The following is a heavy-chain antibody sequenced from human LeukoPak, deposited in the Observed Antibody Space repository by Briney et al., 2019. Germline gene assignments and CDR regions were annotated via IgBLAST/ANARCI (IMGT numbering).Heavy chain of an antibody. CDR3: GKDIGISSSRTFDR. Sequence: PGGSLRLPCAASGFTFQHYTMHWVRQVPGKGLEWVSLISWDGTITDYADSVKGRFTVSRDNNKNSLYLQMNSLRIEDTAFYYCGKDIGISSSRTFDRCGQATLVTVSS. CDR2: ISWDGTIT. J-gene: IGHJ4*02. CDR1: GFTFQHYT. D-gene: IGHD6-6*01. V-gene: IGHV3-43*01.